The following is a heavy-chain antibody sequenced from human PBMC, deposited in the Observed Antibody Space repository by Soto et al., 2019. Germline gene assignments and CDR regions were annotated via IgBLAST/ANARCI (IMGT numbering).Heavy chain of an antibody. Sequence: QLQLQESGPGLVKPSETLSLTCTVSGGFISSSNCYWGWIRQPPGKGLEWIGSIYHSGSTYYNPSLKIRVTISVDTSKNQFSLKVNSVTAADTAVYYCARPVGVEQQLVHDAFDLWGQGTMVAVSS. J-gene: IGHJ3*01. V-gene: IGHV4-39*01. CDR1: GGFISSSNCY. D-gene: IGHD6-13*01. CDR3: ARPVGVEQQLVHDAFDL. CDR2: IYHSGST.